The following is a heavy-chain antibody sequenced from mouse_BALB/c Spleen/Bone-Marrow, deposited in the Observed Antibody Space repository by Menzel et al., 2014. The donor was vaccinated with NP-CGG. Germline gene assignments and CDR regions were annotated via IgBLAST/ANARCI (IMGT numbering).Heavy chain of an antibody. J-gene: IGHJ4*01. Sequence: EVKVEESGGGLVQPGGSLKLSCAASGFDFSRYWMSWVRQAPGKGLEWIGEINPDSSTINYTPSLKDKFIISRDNAKNTLYLQMSKVRSEDTALYYCARNAYYAMDYRGQGTSVTVSS. V-gene: IGHV4-1*02. CDR1: GFDFSRYW. CDR3: ARNAYYAMDY. CDR2: INPDSSTI.